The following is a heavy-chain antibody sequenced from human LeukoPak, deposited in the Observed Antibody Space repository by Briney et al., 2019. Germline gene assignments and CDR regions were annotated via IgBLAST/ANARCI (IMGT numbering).Heavy chain of an antibody. D-gene: IGHD3-9*01. J-gene: IGHJ4*02. CDR2: IYHSGST. V-gene: IGHV4-4*02. CDR3: ASVLTGYSRYYFDY. CDR1: GGSISSSNW. Sequence: SETLSLTCAVSGGSISSSNWWSWVRQPPGQGLEWIGEIYHSGSTNYNPSLKSRATISVDKSKNQFSLKLSSVTAADTAVYYCASVLTGYSRYYFDYWGQGTLVTVSS.